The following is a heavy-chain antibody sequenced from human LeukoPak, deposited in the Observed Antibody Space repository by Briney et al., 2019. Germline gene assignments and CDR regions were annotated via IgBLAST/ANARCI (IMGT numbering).Heavy chain of an antibody. V-gene: IGHV4-34*01. CDR1: GGSFSGYY. CDR3: ARHVPSYYDSSGYYYDPSDAFDI. J-gene: IGHJ3*02. Sequence: SETLSLTCAVYGGSFSGYYWSWIRQPPGKGLEWIGEINHSGSTNYNPSLKSRVTISVDTSKNHFSLKLSSVTAADTAVYYCARHVPSYYDSSGYYYDPSDAFDIWGQGTMVTVSS. CDR2: INHSGST. D-gene: IGHD3-22*01.